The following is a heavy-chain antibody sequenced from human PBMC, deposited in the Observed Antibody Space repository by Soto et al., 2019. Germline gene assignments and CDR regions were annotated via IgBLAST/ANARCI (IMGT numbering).Heavy chain of an antibody. D-gene: IGHD3-10*01. CDR2: ISAYNGNT. CDR1: GYTFTSYG. V-gene: IGHV1-18*01. Sequence: ASVKVSCKASGYTFTSYGISWVRQAPGQGLEWMGWISAYNGNTNYAQKLQGRVTITADESTSTAYMELSSLRSEDTAVYYCARAIRGVIRLDYYYYYGMDVWGQGTTVTVS. CDR3: ARAIRGVIRLDYYYYYGMDV. J-gene: IGHJ6*02.